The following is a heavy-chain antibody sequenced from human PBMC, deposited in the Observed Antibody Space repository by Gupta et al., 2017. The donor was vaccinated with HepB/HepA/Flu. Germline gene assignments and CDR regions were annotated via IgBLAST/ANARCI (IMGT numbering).Heavy chain of an antibody. V-gene: IGHV3-48*03. CDR1: GFTFSSYE. Sequence: EVQLVESGGGLVQPGGSLRLSCTASGFTFSSYEMNWVRQAPGKGLEWISYISSAGYTIFYADSVKGRFTVSRDNAKNSLYLQMNSLRPEDTAVYYCARAVVVDHWGQGTLVTVSS. D-gene: IGHD2-21*01. CDR3: ARAVVVDH. J-gene: IGHJ4*02. CDR2: ISSAGYTI.